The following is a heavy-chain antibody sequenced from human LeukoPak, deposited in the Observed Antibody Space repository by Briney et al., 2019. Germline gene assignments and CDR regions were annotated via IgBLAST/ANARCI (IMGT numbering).Heavy chain of an antibody. CDR3: ARVKVSGAFDI. Sequence: HPGGSLRLSCAASGLTFSSYSMHWVRQAPGKGLEYVSAISSNGGSTYYANSVKGRFTISRDNSKNTLYLQMGSLRGEDMAVYYCARVKVSGAFDIWGQGTMVTVSS. V-gene: IGHV3-64*01. D-gene: IGHD1-14*01. CDR2: ISSNGGST. J-gene: IGHJ3*02. CDR1: GLTFSSYS.